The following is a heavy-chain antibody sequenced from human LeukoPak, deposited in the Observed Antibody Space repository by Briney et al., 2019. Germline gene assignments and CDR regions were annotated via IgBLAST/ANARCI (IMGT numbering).Heavy chain of an antibody. CDR1: GFTFTNFW. J-gene: IGHJ6*02. CDR2: INGDGSDR. V-gene: IGHV3-7*03. CDR3: ALAYGLDV. Sequence: GGSLRLSCAASGFTFTNFWMSWVRQAPVKGLEWVANINGDGSDRYYMDSLKGRFTISRDNAKNSLYLQMNSLRVEDTAIYYCALAYGLDVWGQGTTVTVSS.